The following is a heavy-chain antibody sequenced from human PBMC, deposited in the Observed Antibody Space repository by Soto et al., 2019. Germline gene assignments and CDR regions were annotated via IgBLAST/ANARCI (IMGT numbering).Heavy chain of an antibody. J-gene: IGHJ2*01. V-gene: IGHV3-30-3*01. CDR1: GFTFSSYA. CDR2: ISYDGSNK. D-gene: IGHD3-16*01. CDR3: ASPLCRDADNWGSFVL. Sequence: QVQLVESGGGVVQPGRSLRLSCAASGFTFSSYAMHWVRQVPGKGLEWVAVISYDGSNKYYADSVKGRFTISRDNSKNTLYTQMIRLRVEDTAAYYCASPLCRDADNWGSFVLWGRVALGTVSS.